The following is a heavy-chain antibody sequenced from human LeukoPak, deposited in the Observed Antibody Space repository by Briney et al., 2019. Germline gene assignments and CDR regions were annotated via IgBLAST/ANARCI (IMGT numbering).Heavy chain of an antibody. CDR2: IYYSGST. CDR3: ARQTYSSGRYETWGFDP. J-gene: IGHJ5*02. D-gene: IGHD6-19*01. CDR1: GGSISSSSYY. V-gene: IGHV4-39*01. Sequence: SETLSLTCTVSGGSISSSSYYWGWIRQPPGKGLEWIGSIYYSGSTYYNPSLKSRVTISVDTSKNQFSLKLSSVTAADTAVYYCARQTYSSGRYETWGFDPWGQGTLVTVSS.